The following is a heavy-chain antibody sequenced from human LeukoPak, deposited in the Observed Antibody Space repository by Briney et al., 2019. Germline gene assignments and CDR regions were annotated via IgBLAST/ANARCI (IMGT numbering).Heavy chain of an antibody. D-gene: IGHD6-13*01. CDR2: IYYSGST. CDR3: ARADLGSHFDY. J-gene: IGHJ4*02. V-gene: IGHV4-59*01. CDR1: GGSISSYY. Sequence: PSETLSLTCTVSGGSISSYYWSWIRQPPGKGLEWIGYIYYSGSTNYNPSLKSRVTISVDTSKNQFSLKLSSVTAADTAVYYCARADLGSHFDYWGQGTLVTVSS.